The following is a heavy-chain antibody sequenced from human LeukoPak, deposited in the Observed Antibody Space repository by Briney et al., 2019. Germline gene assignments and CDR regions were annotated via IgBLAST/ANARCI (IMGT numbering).Heavy chain of an antibody. J-gene: IGHJ4*02. V-gene: IGHV3-53*01. CDR2: IYSGGST. CDR1: GFTVSSNY. CDR3: ARGVTPYYFDY. D-gene: IGHD2-21*02. Sequence: PGGSLRLSCAASGFTVSSNYMSWVRQAPGKGLEWVSVIYSGGSTYYADSVKGRFTISRDNSKNTLYLQMNSLRAEDTAVYYCARGVTPYYFDYWGQGTLVTVSS.